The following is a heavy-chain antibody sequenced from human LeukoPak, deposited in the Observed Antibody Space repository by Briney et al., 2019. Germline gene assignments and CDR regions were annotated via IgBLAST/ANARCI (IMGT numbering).Heavy chain of an antibody. V-gene: IGHV1-18*01. J-gene: IGHJ6*02. Sequence: ASVKVSCKASGYTFTSYGISWVRQAPGQGLEWMGWISAYNGNTNYAQKFQGRVTITADESTSTAYMELSSLRSEDTAVYYCARAPNIAVAGTYEDYYYYGMGVWGQGTTVTVSS. CDR2: ISAYNGNT. CDR3: ARAPNIAVAGTYEDYYYYGMGV. CDR1: GYTFTSYG. D-gene: IGHD6-19*01.